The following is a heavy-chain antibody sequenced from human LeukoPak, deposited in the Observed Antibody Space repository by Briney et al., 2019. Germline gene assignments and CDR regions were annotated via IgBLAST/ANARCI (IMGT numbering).Heavy chain of an antibody. Sequence: SETLSLTCTVSSGSISSYYWNWIRQPPGKGLEWIGYVYYRGSTNYNPSLKSRVTISVDTSKNQLYLKLSSVTAADTAVYYCARTGGAFDIWGPGTMVTVSS. J-gene: IGHJ3*02. CDR2: VYYRGST. CDR1: SGSISSYY. CDR3: ARTGGAFDI. V-gene: IGHV4-59*01.